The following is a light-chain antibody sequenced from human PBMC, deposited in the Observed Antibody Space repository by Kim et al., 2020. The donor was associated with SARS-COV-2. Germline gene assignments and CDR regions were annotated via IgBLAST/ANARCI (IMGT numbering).Light chain of an antibody. CDR3: QQHSYWPFT. CDR1: PIINNY. Sequence: LSPEETATLSCSASPIINNYFACYQQTPGQAPRLLYDAASSSATGIPARFSGSASATFFTLTISRLEPEYFAVYYCQQHSYWPFTFGPGTKVDIK. CDR2: AAS. V-gene: IGKV3-11*01. J-gene: IGKJ3*01.